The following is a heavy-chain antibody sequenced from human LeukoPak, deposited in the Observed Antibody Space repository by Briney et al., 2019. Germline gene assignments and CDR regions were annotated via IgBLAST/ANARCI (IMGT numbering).Heavy chain of an antibody. D-gene: IGHD1-14*01. CDR1: GFTFRDYN. Sequence: PGGSLRLSCAASGFTFRDYNMNWVRQAPGKGLEWVALISYDGSDKNYADSVKGRFTISRDNSKNTLYLQMNSLRAEDTAVYYCARGGENLGLDYWGQGTLVTVSS. CDR2: ISYDGSDK. J-gene: IGHJ4*02. V-gene: IGHV3-30*03. CDR3: ARGGENLGLDY.